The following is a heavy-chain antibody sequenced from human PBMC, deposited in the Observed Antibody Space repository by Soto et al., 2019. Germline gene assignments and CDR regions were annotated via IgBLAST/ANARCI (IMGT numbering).Heavy chain of an antibody. Sequence: PGGSLRLSCAASGFTFENFGMSWVRQAPGKGLEWVSAISGSGGSTYYADSVKGRFTISRDNSKNTLYLQMNSLRAEDAAVYYCAKVIGPVGATIFDFDWFDPWGQGTLVTVSS. V-gene: IGHV3-23*01. D-gene: IGHD1-26*01. CDR3: AKVIGPVGATIFDFDWFDP. CDR1: GFTFENFG. J-gene: IGHJ5*02. CDR2: ISGSGGST.